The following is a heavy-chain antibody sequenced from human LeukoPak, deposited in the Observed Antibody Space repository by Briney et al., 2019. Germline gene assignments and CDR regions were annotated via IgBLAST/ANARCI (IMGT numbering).Heavy chain of an antibody. J-gene: IGHJ6*03. CDR1: GFTFSSYS. CDR2: LSSSNSII. Sequence: GGSLRLSCAASGFTFSSYSMNWVRQAPGKGLEWVSYLSSSNSIIYYADSVKGRFTISRDNAKDSLYLQMNSLRVEDTAVYYCARDAPYDFWSGYQSGYMDVWGKGTTVTVSS. CDR3: ARDAPYDFWSGYQSGYMDV. V-gene: IGHV3-48*01. D-gene: IGHD3-3*01.